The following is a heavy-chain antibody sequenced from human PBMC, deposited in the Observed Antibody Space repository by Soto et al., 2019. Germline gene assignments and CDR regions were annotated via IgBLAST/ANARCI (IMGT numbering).Heavy chain of an antibody. D-gene: IGHD2-15*01. Sequence: ASVKVSCKSSGYTFTNYGITWVRQAPGQRLELLGWISTYSGDTNFPQKFQDRVTLTTDTSTSTAYMELRSLRSDDTAVYYCARSDRAYAGSAAYWGQGTLVTVSS. CDR3: ARSDRAYAGSAAY. CDR1: GYTFTNYG. V-gene: IGHV1-18*01. CDR2: ISTYSGDT. J-gene: IGHJ4*02.